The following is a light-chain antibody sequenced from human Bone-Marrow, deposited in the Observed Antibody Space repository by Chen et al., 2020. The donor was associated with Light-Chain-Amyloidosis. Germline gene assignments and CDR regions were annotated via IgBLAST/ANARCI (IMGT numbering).Light chain of an antibody. CDR1: SSDVGSYNL. CDR2: EGS. CDR3: CSYAGTWV. Sequence: QSALTQPASVSGSPGQSITISCTGTSSDVGSYNLVSWYQQHPGKAPKLMIYEGSKRPSVVSHRFSGSMSGNTASLTISGLQAEDEAYYYCCSYAGTWVFGGVTKLTVL. V-gene: IGLV2-23*01. J-gene: IGLJ3*02.